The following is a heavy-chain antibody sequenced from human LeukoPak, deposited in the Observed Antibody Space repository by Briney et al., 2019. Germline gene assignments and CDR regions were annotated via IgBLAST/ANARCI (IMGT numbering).Heavy chain of an antibody. CDR2: ISAYNGNT. Sequence: ASVKVSCKASGYTFTSYGISWVRQAPGQGLEWMGWISAYNGNTNYAQKLQGRVTMTTDTSTSTAYMEPRSLRSDDTAVYYCARRDSSGWYVGSDYWGQGTLVTVSS. CDR1: GYTFTSYG. D-gene: IGHD6-19*01. J-gene: IGHJ4*02. CDR3: ARRDSSGWYVGSDY. V-gene: IGHV1-18*01.